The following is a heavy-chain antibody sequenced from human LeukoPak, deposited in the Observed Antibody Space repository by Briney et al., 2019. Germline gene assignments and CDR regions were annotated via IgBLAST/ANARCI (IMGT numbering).Heavy chain of an antibody. CDR1: GYTFTSYD. V-gene: IGHV1-8*01. CDR3: ARVAGLEWLLYGWFDP. J-gene: IGHJ5*02. Sequence: ASVKVSCKASGYTFTSYDINWVRQATGQGLEWMGWMNPNSGNTGYAQKFQGRVTMTRNTSISTAYMELSSLRSEDTAVYYCARVAGLEWLLYGWFDPWGQGTLVTVSS. CDR2: MNPNSGNT. D-gene: IGHD3-3*01.